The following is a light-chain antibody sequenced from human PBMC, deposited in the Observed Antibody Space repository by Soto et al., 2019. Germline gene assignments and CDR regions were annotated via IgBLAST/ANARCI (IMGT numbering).Light chain of an antibody. V-gene: IGKV3-20*01. J-gene: IGKJ4*02. CDR3: QQYSSSPPT. Sequence: EIVLTQSPGTLSLSPGDRATLSCRASESLSSRYLAWYRQKPGQAPRLLFYGASHRATGIPDRFSGSGSETDFTLTISRVEPDDFAVYYCQQYSSSPPTFGGGTKVEIK. CDR2: GAS. CDR1: ESLSSRY.